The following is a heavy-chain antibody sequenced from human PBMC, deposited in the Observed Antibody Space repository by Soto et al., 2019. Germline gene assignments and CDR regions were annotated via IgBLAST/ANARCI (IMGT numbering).Heavy chain of an antibody. CDR3: ARDRDCSGGSCEAFDI. V-gene: IGHV1-46*03. J-gene: IGHJ3*02. D-gene: IGHD2-15*01. CDR1: GYTFTSYY. Sequence: ASVKVSCKASGYTFTSYYMHWVRQAPGQGLEWMGIINPSGGSTSYAQKFQGRVTMTRDTSTSTVYMELSSLRSEDTAVYYCARDRDCSGGSCEAFDIWGQGTMVTVSS. CDR2: INPSGGST.